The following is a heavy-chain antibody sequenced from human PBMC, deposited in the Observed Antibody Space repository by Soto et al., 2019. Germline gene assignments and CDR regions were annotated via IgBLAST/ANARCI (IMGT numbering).Heavy chain of an antibody. D-gene: IGHD4-17*01. J-gene: IGHJ5*02. CDR1: GFTFSAYN. CDR3: ASHYGDNGWFDP. Sequence: GALRLSCAASGFTFSAYNMNWVRQPPGKGLEWVSSITSSSSSTYYADSLKGRFTISRDNAKNSLYLQMNSLRAEDTAVYYCASHYGDNGWFDPWGQGTLVTVSS. CDR2: ITSSSSST. V-gene: IGHV3-21*06.